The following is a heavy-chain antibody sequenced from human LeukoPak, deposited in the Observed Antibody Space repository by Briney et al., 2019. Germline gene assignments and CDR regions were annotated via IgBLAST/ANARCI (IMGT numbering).Heavy chain of an antibody. D-gene: IGHD5/OR15-5a*01. V-gene: IGHV3-74*01. CDR1: GFTFSSYW. Sequence: PGGSLRLSCAASGFTFSSYWMHWVRQAPGKGLVWVSPINPDGTVTTYADSVKGRFTISRDNSKNTVYPQMNSLRVEDTAVYYCARGDGVYVYWGQGTLVTVSS. CDR3: ARGDGVYVY. J-gene: IGHJ4*02. CDR2: INPDGTVT.